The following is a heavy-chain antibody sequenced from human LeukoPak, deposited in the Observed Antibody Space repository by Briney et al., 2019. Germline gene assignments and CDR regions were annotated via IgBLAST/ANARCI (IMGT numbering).Heavy chain of an antibody. CDR1: GFTFSSYS. Sequence: PGGSLRLSCAASGFTFSSYSMNWVRQAPGRGLEWVSSISSSSSYIYYADTLKGRFTISRGNAKNSLYLQMNSLRAEDTAVYFCSRDRIIYGDYGDAFDIWGQGTMVTVSS. D-gene: IGHD4-17*01. V-gene: IGHV3-21*01. CDR2: ISSSSSYI. CDR3: SRDRIIYGDYGDAFDI. J-gene: IGHJ3*02.